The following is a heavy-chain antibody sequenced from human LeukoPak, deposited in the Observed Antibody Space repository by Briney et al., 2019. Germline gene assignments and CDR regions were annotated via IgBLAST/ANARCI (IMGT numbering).Heavy chain of an antibody. CDR2: ISGSGGST. CDR3: AREGYYYDSSGYPGASFDI. V-gene: IGHV3-23*01. CDR1: GFTFSSYA. J-gene: IGHJ3*02. Sequence: PGGSLRLSCAASGFTFSSYAMSWVRQAPGKGLEWVSAISGSGGSTYYADSVKGRFTISRDNAKNSLYLQMNSLRAEDTAVYYCAREGYYYDSSGYPGASFDIWGQGTMVTVSS. D-gene: IGHD3-22*01.